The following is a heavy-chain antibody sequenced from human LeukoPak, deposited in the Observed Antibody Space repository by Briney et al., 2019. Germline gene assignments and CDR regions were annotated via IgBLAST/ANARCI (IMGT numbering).Heavy chain of an antibody. V-gene: IGHV4-34*01. CDR3: ARGSPDSSIAARVFDY. D-gene: IGHD6-6*01. Sequence: SGTLSLTCAVYGGSFSGYYWSWIRQPPGKGLEWIGEINHSGSTNYNPSLKSRVTISVDTSKNQFSLKLSSVTAADTAVYYCARGSPDSSIAARVFDYWGQGTLVTVSS. CDR1: GGSFSGYY. CDR2: INHSGST. J-gene: IGHJ4*02.